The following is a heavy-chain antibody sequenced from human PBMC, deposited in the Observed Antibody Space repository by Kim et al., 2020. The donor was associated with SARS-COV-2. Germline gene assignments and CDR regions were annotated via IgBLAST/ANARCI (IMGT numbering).Heavy chain of an antibody. CDR1: GFTFSSYA. J-gene: IGHJ4*02. D-gene: IGHD3-10*01. CDR2: ISGSGGST. CDR3: AKTGDGSGSYYKDYFDY. V-gene: IGHV3-23*01. Sequence: GGSLRLSCAASGFTFSSYAMSWVRQAPGKGLEWVSAISGSGGSTYYADSVKGRFTISRDNSKNTLYLQMNSLRAEHTAVYYCAKTGDGSGSYYKDYFDYWGQGTLLTDSS.